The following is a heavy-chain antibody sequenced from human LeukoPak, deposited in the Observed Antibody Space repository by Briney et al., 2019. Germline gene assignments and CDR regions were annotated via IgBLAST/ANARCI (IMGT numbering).Heavy chain of an antibody. CDR3: ARATSVTTSENWFDP. V-gene: IGHV4-4*09. Sequence: SETLSLTCTVSGGSISSYYWSWIRQPPGKGLEWIGYIYTSGSTNYNPSLKSRVTMSVDTSKNQFSLKLSSVTAADTAVYYCARATSVTTSENWFDPWGQGTLVTVSS. CDR1: GGSISSYY. J-gene: IGHJ5*02. CDR2: IYTSGST. D-gene: IGHD4-11*01.